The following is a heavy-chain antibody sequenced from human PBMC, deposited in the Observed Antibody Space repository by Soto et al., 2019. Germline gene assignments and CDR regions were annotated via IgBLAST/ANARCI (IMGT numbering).Heavy chain of an antibody. CDR2: IYYSGST. Sequence: SETLSLTCTVSGGSISSYYWSWIRQPPGKGLEWIGCIYYSGSTNYNPSLKSRVTISVDTSKNQFSLKLSSVTAADTAVYYCARRYCSGGSCYLDAFDIWGQGTMVTVSS. D-gene: IGHD2-15*01. J-gene: IGHJ3*02. CDR1: GGSISSYY. V-gene: IGHV4-59*08. CDR3: ARRYCSGGSCYLDAFDI.